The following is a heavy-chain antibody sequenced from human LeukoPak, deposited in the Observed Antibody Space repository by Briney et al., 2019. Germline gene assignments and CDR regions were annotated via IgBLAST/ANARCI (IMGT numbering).Heavy chain of an antibody. Sequence: PGGSLRLSCAASGFSFNSINMHWVRQAPGKGLEWVAFIRYDGSDKYFADSVKGRFTISRDNSKNTLYLQMNSLRVGDTAVYYCAKAYNYGFDYWGQGALVTVSS. D-gene: IGHD5-18*01. CDR2: IRYDGSDK. CDR3: AKAYNYGFDY. CDR1: GFSFNSIN. J-gene: IGHJ4*02. V-gene: IGHV3-30*02.